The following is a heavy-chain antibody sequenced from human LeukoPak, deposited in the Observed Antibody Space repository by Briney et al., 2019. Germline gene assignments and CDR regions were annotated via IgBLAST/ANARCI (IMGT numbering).Heavy chain of an antibody. CDR3: ARGRGGLLWFGEFNS. CDR1: GFTFSSYW. D-gene: IGHD3-10*01. CDR2: IKQDGSEK. J-gene: IGHJ4*02. V-gene: IGHV3-7*01. Sequence: GGSLRLSCAASGFTFSSYWMNWVRQAPGKRVEWVANIKQDGSEKYYVDSVKGRFTISRDNANNSLYLQMNSLRAEDTAVYYCARGRGGLLWFGEFNSWGQGTLVTVSS.